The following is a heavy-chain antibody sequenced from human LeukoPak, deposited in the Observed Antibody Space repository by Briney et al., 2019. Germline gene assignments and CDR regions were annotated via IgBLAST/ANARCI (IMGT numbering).Heavy chain of an antibody. Sequence: GASVKVSCKASSYNFTSYGISWLRQAPGQGLERMGWISVYNGYTNYAQKLQGRVTLTTDTSTSTAYMELRSLRSDDTAVYYCATTSPRYSTTWYYPPDYWGQGTLVTVSS. J-gene: IGHJ4*02. V-gene: IGHV1-18*01. CDR1: SYNFTSYG. CDR3: ATTSPRYSTTWYYPPDY. CDR2: ISVYNGYT. D-gene: IGHD2/OR15-2a*01.